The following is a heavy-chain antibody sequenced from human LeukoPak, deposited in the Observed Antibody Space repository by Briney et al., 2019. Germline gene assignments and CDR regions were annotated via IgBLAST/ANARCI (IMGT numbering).Heavy chain of an antibody. V-gene: IGHV1-8*01. CDR1: AYTFPSYD. J-gene: IGHJ5*02. CDR2: MNPNSGNT. D-gene: IGHD6-19*01. Sequence: VASVKVSCKASAYTFPSYDINWVRQATGQGLEWMGWMNPNSGNTGYAQKFQDRVTMTRNTSISTAYMELSSLRSQDTAVYYCARRWRQWPPKGANWFNPWAQGTLVTVSS. CDR3: ARRWRQWPPKGANWFNP.